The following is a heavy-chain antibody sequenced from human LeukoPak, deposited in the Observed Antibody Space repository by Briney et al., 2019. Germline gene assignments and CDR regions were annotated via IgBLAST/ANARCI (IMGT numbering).Heavy chain of an antibody. D-gene: IGHD3-22*01. J-gene: IGHJ4*02. CDR3: ARDSYYYDSSGYPEYYFDY. Sequence: GGSLRLSCADSRFTVSSNYMSWVRQAPGKGLEWVSIIYSGDTTYYTDSVKGRFTISRDNSKITLYLQMNSLRAEDTAVYYCARDSYYYDSSGYPEYYFDYWGQGTLVTV. CDR1: RFTVSSNY. V-gene: IGHV3-66*01. CDR2: IYSGDTT.